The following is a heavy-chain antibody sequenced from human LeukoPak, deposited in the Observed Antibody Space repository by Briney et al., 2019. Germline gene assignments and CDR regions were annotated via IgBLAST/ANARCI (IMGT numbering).Heavy chain of an antibody. D-gene: IGHD3-10*01. Sequence: SCKASGGTFSSYAMHWVRQAPGKGLEWVAVISYDGSNKYYADSVKGRFTISRDNPKNTLYLQMNSLRAEDTAVYYCARDLEVLWFGEPQPPLLFDYWGQGTLVTVSS. CDR2: ISYDGSNK. V-gene: IGHV3-30-3*01. CDR3: ARDLEVLWFGEPQPPLLFDY. CDR1: GGTFSSYA. J-gene: IGHJ4*02.